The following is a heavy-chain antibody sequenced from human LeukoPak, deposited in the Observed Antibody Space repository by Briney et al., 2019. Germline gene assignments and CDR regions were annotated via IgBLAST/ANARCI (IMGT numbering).Heavy chain of an antibody. V-gene: IGHV3-73*01. Sequence: PGGSLKLSCAASGFTFSDSAMNWVRQASGKGLEWVGHIRGKTNSYATAYAASVRGRFTISRDDSKNTAYLQMNSLKTEDTAVYYCTGGSGWYSPYYWGQGTLVTVSS. CDR1: GFTFSDSA. CDR3: TGGSGWYSPYY. D-gene: IGHD6-19*01. J-gene: IGHJ4*02. CDR2: IRGKTNSYAT.